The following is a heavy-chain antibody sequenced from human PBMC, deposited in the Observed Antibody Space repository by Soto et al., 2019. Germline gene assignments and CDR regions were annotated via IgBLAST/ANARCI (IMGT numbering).Heavy chain of an antibody. CDR1: GFTFSSYA. CDR2: ISGSGGST. J-gene: IGHJ4*02. CDR3: ATPAPPLQFFEWFLGN. V-gene: IGHV3-23*01. D-gene: IGHD3-3*01. Sequence: PGGSLRLSCAASGFTFSSYAMSWVRQAPGKGLEWVSAISGSGGSTYYADSVKGRFTISRDNSKNTLYLQMNSLRAEDTAVYYCATPAPPLQFFEWFLGNWGQGTLVTVSS.